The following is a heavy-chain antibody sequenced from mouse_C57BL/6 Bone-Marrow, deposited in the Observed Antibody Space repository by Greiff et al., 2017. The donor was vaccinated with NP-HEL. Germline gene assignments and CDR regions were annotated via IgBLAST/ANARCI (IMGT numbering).Heavy chain of an antibody. CDR1: GYAFSSYW. J-gene: IGHJ3*01. D-gene: IGHD1-1*01. CDR3: ARAGDTTVETWFAY. V-gene: IGHV1-80*01. Sequence: QVQLQQSGAELVKPGASVKISCKASGYAFSSYWMNWVKQRPGKGLEWIGQIYPGDGDTNYNGKFKGKATLTADKSSSTAYMQLSSLTSEDSAVYFCARAGDTTVETWFAYWGQGTLVTVSA. CDR2: IYPGDGDT.